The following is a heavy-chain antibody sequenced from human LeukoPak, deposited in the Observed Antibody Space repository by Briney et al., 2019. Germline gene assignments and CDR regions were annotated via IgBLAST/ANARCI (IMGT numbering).Heavy chain of an antibody. Sequence: SETLSLTCAVSGGSISSSNWWSWVRQPPGKGLEWIGEIYHGGSTNFNPSLKSRVTMSVDKSKNQFSLNLSPVTAADTAVYYCARGEDHGSEPVHFEYWGQGTLVTVSS. CDR3: ARGEDHGSEPVHFEY. CDR2: IYHGGST. D-gene: IGHD3-10*01. V-gene: IGHV4-4*02. CDR1: GGSISSSNW. J-gene: IGHJ4*02.